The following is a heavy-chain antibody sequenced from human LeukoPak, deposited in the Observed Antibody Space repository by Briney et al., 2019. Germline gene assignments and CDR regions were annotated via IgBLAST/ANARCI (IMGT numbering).Heavy chain of an antibody. CDR2: ISGSGGST. D-gene: IGHD5-12*01. CDR1: GFTISSYG. Sequence: GGSLRLSCAASGFTISSYGMSWVRQAPGKGLECVSAISGSGGSTYYADSVKGRFTISRDNSKNTLYLQMNSLRAEDTAVYYCARGPSGYHNTGGQGTLVTVSS. CDR3: ARGPSGYHNT. V-gene: IGHV3-23*01. J-gene: IGHJ4*02.